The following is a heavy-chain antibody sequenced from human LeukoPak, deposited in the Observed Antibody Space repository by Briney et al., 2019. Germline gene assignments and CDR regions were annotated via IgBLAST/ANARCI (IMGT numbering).Heavy chain of an antibody. CDR1: GFTFSSYS. J-gene: IGHJ3*02. CDR2: ITRSNYI. CDR3: VRSDRETFAFDI. V-gene: IGHV3-21*01. Sequence: PGGSLRLSCAASGFTFSSYSMNWARQAPGKGLEWVSSITRSNYIYYADSVKGRFTISRDNAKNSLYLQMNNLRLEDTAVYYCVRSDRETFAFDIWGQGAMVTVSS. D-gene: IGHD2/OR15-2a*01.